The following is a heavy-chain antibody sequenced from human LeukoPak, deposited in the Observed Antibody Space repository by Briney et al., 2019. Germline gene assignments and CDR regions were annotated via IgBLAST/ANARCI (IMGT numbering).Heavy chain of an antibody. D-gene: IGHD3-10*01. CDR2: ISSSGSTI. V-gene: IGHV3-48*04. CDR3: ASSRGSRPDYFDY. Sequence: GGSLRLSCAASGFSLNTYSMNWVRQAPGKGLEWISYISSSGSTIYYADSVKGRFTISRDNAKNSLYLQMNSLRAEDTAVYYCASSRGSRPDYFDYWGQGTLVTVSS. J-gene: IGHJ4*02. CDR1: GFSLNTYS.